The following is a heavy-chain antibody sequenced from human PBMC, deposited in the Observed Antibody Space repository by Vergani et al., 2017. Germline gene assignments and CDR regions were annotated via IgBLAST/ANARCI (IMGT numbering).Heavy chain of an antibody. CDR2: IYYSGST. CDR1: NDSVRNTFYY. Sequence: QVQLQDSGPGLVKPSETLSLTCTFSNDSVRNTFYYWGWIRQTPGKGLEWIGSIYYSGSTYYNPSLESRVTISVDTSKSQFSLKLSSVTAADTAVYYCARGSRAAGYSGPDSWGQGTRVTVSS. J-gene: IGHJ4*02. D-gene: IGHD6-13*01. V-gene: IGHV4-39*01. CDR3: ARGSRAAGYSGPDS.